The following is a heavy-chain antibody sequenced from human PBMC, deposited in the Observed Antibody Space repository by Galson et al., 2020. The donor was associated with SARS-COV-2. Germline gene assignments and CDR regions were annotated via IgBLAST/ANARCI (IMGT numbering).Heavy chain of an antibody. Sequence: ASVKVSCKVSGYTLTELSMHWVRQAPGKGLEWMGGFDPEDGETIYAQKFQGRVTMTEDTSTDTAYMELSSLRSEDTAVYYCATYPVVPAANYYYYYYMDVWGKGTTVTVSS. CDR2: FDPEDGET. D-gene: IGHD2-2*01. CDR1: GYTLTELS. CDR3: ATYPVVPAANYYYYYYMDV. J-gene: IGHJ6*03. V-gene: IGHV1-24*01.